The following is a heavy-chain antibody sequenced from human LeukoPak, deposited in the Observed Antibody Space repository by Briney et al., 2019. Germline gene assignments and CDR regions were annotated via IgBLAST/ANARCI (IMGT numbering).Heavy chain of an antibody. CDR3: ARVGWGNSSGYRGPFDY. J-gene: IGHJ4*02. Sequence: GGSLRLSCAASGFTFSSYWMSWVRQAPGKGLEWVANIKQDGSEKYYVDSVKGRFTISRDNAKNSLYLQMNSLRAEDTAVYYCARVGWGNSSGYRGPFDYWGQGTLVTVSS. CDR2: IKQDGSEK. CDR1: GFTFSSYW. V-gene: IGHV3-7*01. D-gene: IGHD3-22*01.